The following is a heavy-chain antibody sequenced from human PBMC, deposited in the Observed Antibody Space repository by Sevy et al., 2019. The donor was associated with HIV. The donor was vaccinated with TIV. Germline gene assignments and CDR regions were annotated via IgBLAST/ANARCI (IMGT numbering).Heavy chain of an antibody. CDR2: ISSSGSTI. CDR3: ARGNYDILTGYYINTYYYYYYGMDV. V-gene: IGHV3-48*04. Sequence: GGSLRLSCAASGFTFSSFNMNWVRQAPGKGLEWVSYISSSGSTIYYADSVKGRFTISRDNAKNSLYLQMNSLRAEDTAVYYCARGNYDILTGYYINTYYYYYYGMDVWGQGTTVTVSS. CDR1: GFTFSSFN. D-gene: IGHD3-9*01. J-gene: IGHJ6*02.